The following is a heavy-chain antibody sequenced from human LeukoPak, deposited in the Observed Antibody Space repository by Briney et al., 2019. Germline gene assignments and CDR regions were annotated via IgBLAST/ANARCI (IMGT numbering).Heavy chain of an antibody. Sequence: PSETLSLTRTVSGGSISSYYWSWIRQPPGKGLEWIGYIYYSGSTNYNPSLKSRVTISVDTSKNQFSLKLSSVTAADTAVYYCARAESGYFDYWGQGTLVTVSS. CDR2: IYYSGST. J-gene: IGHJ4*02. CDR3: ARAESGYFDY. D-gene: IGHD3-3*01. V-gene: IGHV4-59*01. CDR1: GGSISSYY.